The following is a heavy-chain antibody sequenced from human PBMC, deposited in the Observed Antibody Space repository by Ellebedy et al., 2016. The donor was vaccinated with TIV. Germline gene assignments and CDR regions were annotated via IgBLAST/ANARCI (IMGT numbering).Heavy chain of an antibody. Sequence: GESLKISCEASGFTFSRFGMSWVRPVPNKGLEGVSGISGSGGRKYNADSVKGRFNISRDKSKNMMYLQMNSLRADETAVYYCAKRSQFSSISCFDCWGQGTLVTVSS. J-gene: IGHJ4*02. CDR3: AKRSQFSSISCFDC. CDR2: ISGSGGRK. V-gene: IGHV3-23*01. CDR1: GFTFSRFG. D-gene: IGHD6-13*01.